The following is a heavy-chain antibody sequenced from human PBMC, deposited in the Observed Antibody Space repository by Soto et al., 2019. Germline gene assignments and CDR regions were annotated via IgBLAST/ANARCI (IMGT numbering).Heavy chain of an antibody. J-gene: IGHJ6*03. V-gene: IGHV3-23*01. D-gene: IGHD3-10*01. CDR2: ISGSGDST. CDR1: GFTFSSYA. CDR3: HNYGSGPNYYYYYYMDV. Sequence: GGSLRLSCAASGFTFSSYAMAWVRQAPGKGLEWVSAISGSGDSTYYADSVKGRFTISRDNSKNTLYLQMNSLTAEDTAVYYCHNYGSGPNYYYYYYMDVWGKGTKVTVSS.